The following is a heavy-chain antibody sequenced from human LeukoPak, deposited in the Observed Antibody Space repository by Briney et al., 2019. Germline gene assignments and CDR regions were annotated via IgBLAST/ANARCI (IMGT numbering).Heavy chain of an antibody. J-gene: IGHJ4*02. CDR3: ARGNYYDSSGYSPRFDY. V-gene: IGHV6-1*01. D-gene: IGHD3-22*01. CDR2: AYDRSKWYN. CDR1: GDSVSSNSAA. Sequence: SQTLSLTCAISGDSVSSNSAAWNWIRQSPSRGLEWLGRAYDRSKWYNDYAVSVKSRITINPDTSKNQLSLQLNSVTPEDTAVYYCARGNYYDSSGYSPRFDYWGQGTLVTVSS.